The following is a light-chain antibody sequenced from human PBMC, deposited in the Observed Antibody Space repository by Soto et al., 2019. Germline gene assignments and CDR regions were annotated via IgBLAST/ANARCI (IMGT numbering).Light chain of an antibody. CDR2: SND. CDR3: AAWDGSLNGYV. J-gene: IGLJ1*01. V-gene: IGLV1-44*01. CDR1: SSNIGSNS. Sequence: QSVLSQPPSASVTPGQRVTISCSGSSSNIGSNSVNWYQQLPGTAPKLLIYSNDRRPSGVPDRFSGSKSGTSASLAISGLQSEDEADYYCAAWDGSLNGYVFGTGTKVTVL.